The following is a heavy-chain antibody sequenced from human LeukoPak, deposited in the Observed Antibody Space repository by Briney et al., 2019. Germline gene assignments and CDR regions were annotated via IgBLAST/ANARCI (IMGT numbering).Heavy chain of an antibody. CDR3: ARDAYSRATTQNYYYYYMDV. CDR2: INPNSGGT. Sequence: GASVKVSCKASGYTFTGYYMHWVRQAPGQGLEWMGLINPNSGGTNYAQKFQGRVTMTRDTSISTAYMELSRLRSDDTAVYYCARDAYSRATTQNYYYYYMDVWGKGTTVTVSS. J-gene: IGHJ6*03. CDR1: GYTFTGYY. V-gene: IGHV1-2*02. D-gene: IGHD1-26*01.